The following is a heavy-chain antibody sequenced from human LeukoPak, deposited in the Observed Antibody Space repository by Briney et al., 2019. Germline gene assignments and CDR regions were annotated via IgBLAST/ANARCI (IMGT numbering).Heavy chain of an antibody. CDR1: GYTFTSYG. CDR3: ARVIPYDILTGYYNDIDY. J-gene: IGHJ4*02. CDR2: ISAYNGNT. V-gene: IGHV1-18*01. Sequence: ASVKVSCKASGYTFTSYGIGWVRLAPGQGLEWMGWISAYNGNTNYAQKLQGRVTMTTDTSTSTAYMELRSLRSDDTAVYYCARVIPYDILTGYYNDIDYWGQGTLVTVSS. D-gene: IGHD3-9*01.